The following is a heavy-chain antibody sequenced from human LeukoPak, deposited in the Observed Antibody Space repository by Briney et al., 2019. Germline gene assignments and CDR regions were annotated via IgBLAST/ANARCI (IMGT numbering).Heavy chain of an antibody. J-gene: IGHJ5*02. Sequence: SETLSLTCTVSDYFISSGYYWGWIRQPPGKGLEWIGSIYHSGSTFYNPSLKSRVTISVDTSKNQFSLMLNSVTAADTAVYYCARVPHGETVFGVVLYWFDPWGQGTLVTVSS. CDR2: IYHSGST. D-gene: IGHD3-3*01. CDR3: ARVPHGETVFGVVLYWFDP. V-gene: IGHV4-38-2*02. CDR1: DYFISSGYY.